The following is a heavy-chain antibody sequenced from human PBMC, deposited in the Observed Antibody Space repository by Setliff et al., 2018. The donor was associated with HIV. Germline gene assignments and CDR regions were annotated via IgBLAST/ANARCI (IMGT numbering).Heavy chain of an antibody. CDR3: ARMRLDGGYSYDY. J-gene: IGHJ4*02. D-gene: IGHD5-12*01. Sequence: SETLSLTCTVSGGSISSGSYYWSWIRQPAGKGLDWVGHIFTSGSTNYNPSLKSRVTISVDTSKNLFSLKLSSVTAADTGVYYCARMRLDGGYSYDYWGQGTLVTVSS. V-gene: IGHV4-61*09. CDR2: IFTSGST. CDR1: GGSISSGSYY.